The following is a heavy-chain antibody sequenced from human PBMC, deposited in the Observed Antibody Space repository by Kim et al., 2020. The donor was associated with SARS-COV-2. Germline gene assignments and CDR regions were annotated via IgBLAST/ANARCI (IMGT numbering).Heavy chain of an antibody. D-gene: IGHD2-15*01. CDR1: GFTFSSYA. Sequence: GGSLRLSCSASGFTFSSYAMHWVRQAPGKGLEYVSAISSNGGSTYYADSVKGRFTISRDNSKNTLYLQMSSLRAEDTAVYYCVKGCGDTWFDPWGQGTLVTVSS. CDR2: ISSNGGST. J-gene: IGHJ5*02. CDR3: VKGCGDTWFDP. V-gene: IGHV3-64D*09.